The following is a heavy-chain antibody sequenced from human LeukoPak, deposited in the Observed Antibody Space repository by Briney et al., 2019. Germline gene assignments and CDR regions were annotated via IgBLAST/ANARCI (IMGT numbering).Heavy chain of an antibody. CDR2: IYHSGST. D-gene: IGHD6-19*01. V-gene: IGHV4-30-2*01. CDR3: ARGVSGIAVAEIDY. J-gene: IGHJ4*02. CDR1: SGSISSGGYS. Sequence: SETLSLTCAVSSGSISSGGYSWSWIRQPPGKGLEWIGYIYHSGSTYYNPSLKSRVTISVDRSKNQFSLKLSSVTAADTAVYYCARGVSGIAVAEIDYWGQGTLVTVSS.